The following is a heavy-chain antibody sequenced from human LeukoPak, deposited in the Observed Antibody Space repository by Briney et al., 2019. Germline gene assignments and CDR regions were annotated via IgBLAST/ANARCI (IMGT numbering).Heavy chain of an antibody. CDR3: ARSRYYYDSSGYYYVFDY. J-gene: IGHJ4*02. D-gene: IGHD3-22*01. Sequence: PSETLSLTCAVYGGSFSGYYWSWIRQPPGKGLEWIGYIYYSGSTNYNPSLKSRVTISVDTSKNQFSLKLSSVTAADTAVYYCARSRYYYDSSGYYYVFDYWGQGTLVTVSS. V-gene: IGHV4-59*01. CDR2: IYYSGST. CDR1: GGSFSGYY.